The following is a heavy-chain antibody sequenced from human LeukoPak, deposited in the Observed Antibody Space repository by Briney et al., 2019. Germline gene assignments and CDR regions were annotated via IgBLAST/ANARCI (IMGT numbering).Heavy chain of an antibody. D-gene: IGHD3-16*01. V-gene: IGHV3-30*04. CDR2: VSYDERNK. CDR1: GFSFSDSA. Sequence: GGSLRLSCVASGFSFSDSAMYWVRQAPGKGLEWVAVVSYDERNKYYAESVKGRFTISRDNSKNAVYLEMRSLRPEDTAVYYCAKDPDDSHRGDPWGQGTLVTVSS. CDR3: AKDPDDSHRGDP. J-gene: IGHJ5*02.